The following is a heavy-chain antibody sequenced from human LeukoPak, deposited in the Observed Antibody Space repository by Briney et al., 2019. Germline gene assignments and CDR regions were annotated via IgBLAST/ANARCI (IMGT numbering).Heavy chain of an antibody. CDR2: IKTILDGGRT. CDR1: GFTFSNAY. D-gene: IGHD4-17*01. CDR3: AKDPARTTVTTFDY. Sequence: GGSLGLSCVASGFTFSNAYMSWVRQAPGKGLEWVGRIKTILDGGRTDYAAPVKGRFTISRDDSKNTLYLQMKSLRAEDTAVYYCAKDPARTTVTTFDYWGQGTLVTVSS. J-gene: IGHJ4*02. V-gene: IGHV3-15*01.